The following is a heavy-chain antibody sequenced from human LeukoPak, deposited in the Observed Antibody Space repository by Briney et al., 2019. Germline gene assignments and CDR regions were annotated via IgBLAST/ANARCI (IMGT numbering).Heavy chain of an antibody. CDR1: GGSISSSSYY. CDR3: ASLKGDLVDY. CDR2: IYYSGST. J-gene: IGHJ4*02. D-gene: IGHD2-21*02. V-gene: IGHV4-39*01. Sequence: PSETLSLTCTVSGGSISSSSYYWGWIRQPPGKGLEWIGSIYYSGSTYYNPSLKSRVAISVDTSKNQFSLKLSSVTAADTAVYYCASLKGDLVDYWGQGTLVTFSS.